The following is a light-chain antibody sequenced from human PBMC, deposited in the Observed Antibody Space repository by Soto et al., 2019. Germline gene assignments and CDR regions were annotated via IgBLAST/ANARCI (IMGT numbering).Light chain of an antibody. Sequence: EIVLTQSPGTLSLSPGERVTLSCRASQSVSSSYLAWYQQKPGQAPRLLIYDASSRATGIPDRFSGSGSGTDFTLTILILFFYVFAVYYCQQYGSSPITFGQGTRLEIK. J-gene: IGKJ5*01. CDR2: DAS. V-gene: IGKV3-20*01. CDR3: QQYGSSPIT. CDR1: QSVSSSY.